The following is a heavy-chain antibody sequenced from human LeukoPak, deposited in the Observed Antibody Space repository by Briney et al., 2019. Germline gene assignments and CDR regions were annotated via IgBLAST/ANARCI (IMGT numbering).Heavy chain of an antibody. CDR1: GFTFSSYG. D-gene: IGHD2-2*01. CDR3: ARVPYCSSTSCYRYYFDY. Sequence: GGSLRLSCAASGFTFSSYGMHWVRQAPGKGLEWVAVIWYDGSNKYYADSVKGRFTISRDNSKNTLYLQMNSLRAEDTAVYYCARVPYCSSTSCYRYYFDYWGQGTLVPVSS. V-gene: IGHV3-33*01. J-gene: IGHJ4*02. CDR2: IWYDGSNK.